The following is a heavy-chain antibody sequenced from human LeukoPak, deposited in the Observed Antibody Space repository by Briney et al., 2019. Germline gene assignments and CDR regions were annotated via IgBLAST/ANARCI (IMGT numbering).Heavy chain of an antibody. D-gene: IGHD5-18*01. CDR1: GGSISSSSAY. Sequence: SETLSLTCTVSGGSISSSSAYWGWIRQPPGKGLEWIGSIYYSKNTYYNPSLKSRVTISADTSKNQFSLALGSVSATDTAVYYCVSPRGFSYGYFDYWGQGTLVTVSS. CDR2: IYYSKNT. CDR3: VSPRGFSYGYFDY. V-gene: IGHV4-39*01. J-gene: IGHJ4*02.